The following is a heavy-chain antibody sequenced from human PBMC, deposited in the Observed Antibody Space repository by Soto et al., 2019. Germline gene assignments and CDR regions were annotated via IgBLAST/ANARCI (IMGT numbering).Heavy chain of an antibody. J-gene: IGHJ6*01. V-gene: IGHV4-34*01. D-gene: IGHD6-19*01. Sequence: SETLSLTCAVYGGSFSGYYWSWIRQPPWKGLEWIGEINHSGSTNYNPSLKSRVTISVDTSKNQFSLKLSSVTAADTAVYYCARGYGCSSGWFTNYYYGMDVWGQGTTVTVST. CDR3: ARGYGCSSGWFTNYYYGMDV. CDR2: INHSGST. CDR1: GGSFSGYY.